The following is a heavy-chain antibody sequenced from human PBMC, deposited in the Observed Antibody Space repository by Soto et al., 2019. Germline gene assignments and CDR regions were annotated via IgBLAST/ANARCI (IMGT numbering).Heavy chain of an antibody. CDR3: ARVAYGDTVGY. CDR1: GGSISSYY. CDR2: IYYSGST. J-gene: IGHJ4*02. Sequence: QVQLQESGPGLVKPSETLSLTCTVSGGSISSYYWSWIRQPPGKGLEWIGYIYYSGSTNYNPSLKSXXTXSXXTSKNQFSLKLSSVTAADTAVYYCARVAYGDTVGYWGQGTLVTVSS. D-gene: IGHD4-17*01. V-gene: IGHV4-59*01.